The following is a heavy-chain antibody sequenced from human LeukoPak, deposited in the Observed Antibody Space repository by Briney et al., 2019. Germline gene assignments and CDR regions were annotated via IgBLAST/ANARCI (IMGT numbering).Heavy chain of an antibody. CDR1: GFTFSSYA. V-gene: IGHV3-30-3*01. J-gene: IGHJ4*02. D-gene: IGHD2-2*02. CDR2: ISYDGSNK. CDR3: ATNQHCSSTSCYTDFDY. Sequence: PGRSLRLSCAASGFTFSSYAMHWVRQAPGKGLEWVAVISYDGSNKYYADSVKGRFTISRDNSKNTLYLQMNSLRAEDTAVYYCATNQHCSSTSCYTDFDYWGQGTLVTVSS.